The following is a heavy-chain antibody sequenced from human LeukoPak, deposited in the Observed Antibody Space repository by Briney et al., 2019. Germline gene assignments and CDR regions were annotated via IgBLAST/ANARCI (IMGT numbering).Heavy chain of an antibody. V-gene: IGHV3-21*01. J-gene: IGHJ6*03. CDR3: ARDSKFREYSGYEAPRFPMDV. CDR1: GFTFSSYS. Sequence: GGSLRLSCAASGFTFSSYSMNWVRQAPGKGLEWVSSISSSSSYIYYADSVKGRFTISRDNAKNSLYLQMNSLRAEDTAVYYCARDSKFREYSGYEAPRFPMDVWGKGTTVTVSS. D-gene: IGHD5-12*01. CDR2: ISSSSSYI.